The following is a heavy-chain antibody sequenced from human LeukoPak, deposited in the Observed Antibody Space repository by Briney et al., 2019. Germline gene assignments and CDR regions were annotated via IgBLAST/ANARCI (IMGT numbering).Heavy chain of an antibody. V-gene: IGHV4-61*02. J-gene: IGHJ5*02. CDR1: GGSISSGRYY. D-gene: IGHD5-18*01. Sequence: SQTLSLTCTVSGGSISSGRYYWSWIRQPAGEGLEWVGRIFTSGSTNYNPSLKSRVTISVDTSKNQFSLKLSSVTAADTAVYYCARHARYSYGKKTRNSRVQNWFDPWGQGTLVTVSS. CDR2: IFTSGST. CDR3: ARHARYSYGKKTRNSRVQNWFDP.